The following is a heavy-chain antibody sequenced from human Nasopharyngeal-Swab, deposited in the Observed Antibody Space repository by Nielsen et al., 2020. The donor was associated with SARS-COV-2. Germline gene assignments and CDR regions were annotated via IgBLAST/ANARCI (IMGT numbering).Heavy chain of an antibody. CDR1: GFTFSSYW. Sequence: GGSLRLSCAASGFTFSSYWMSWVRQAPGKGLEWVANIKQDGSEKYYVDSVKGRFTISRDNAENSLYLQMNSLRAEDTAVYYCARDGILLWFGEERLDYWGQRTLVTVSS. CDR2: IKQDGSEK. CDR3: ARDGILLWFGEERLDY. D-gene: IGHD3-10*01. J-gene: IGHJ4*02. V-gene: IGHV3-7*03.